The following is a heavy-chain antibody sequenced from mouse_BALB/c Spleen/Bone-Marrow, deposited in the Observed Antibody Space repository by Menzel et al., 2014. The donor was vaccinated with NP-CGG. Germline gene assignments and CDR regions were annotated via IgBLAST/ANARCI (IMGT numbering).Heavy chain of an antibody. V-gene: IGHV1S29*02. CDR3: ARKDYDSFFDY. CDR2: IYPYNGGT. Sequence: EVQLVESGPELVKPGASVKVSCKASGYTFTDYNMHWVKQSHGKSLEWIGYIYPYNGGTGYNQKFKTKATLTVDNSSSTAYMELRSLTSEDSAVYYCARKDYDSFFDYWGQGTTLTVSS. J-gene: IGHJ2*01. D-gene: IGHD2-4*01. CDR1: GYTFTDYN.